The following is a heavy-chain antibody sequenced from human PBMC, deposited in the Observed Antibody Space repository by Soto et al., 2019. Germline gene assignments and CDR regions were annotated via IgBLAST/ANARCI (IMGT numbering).Heavy chain of an antibody. Sequence: QVQLVQSGAEVKKPGSSVKVSCKASGGTFSSYAISWVRQAPGQGLEWMGGIIPIFGTANYAQKFQGRVTIAADESTSTAYMELSSLRSEDTAVYYCARDPPSGRQSYGDYYYGMDVWGQGTTVTVSS. CDR1: GGTFSSYA. D-gene: IGHD4-17*01. CDR3: ARDPPSGRQSYGDYYYGMDV. CDR2: IIPIFGTA. J-gene: IGHJ6*02. V-gene: IGHV1-69*01.